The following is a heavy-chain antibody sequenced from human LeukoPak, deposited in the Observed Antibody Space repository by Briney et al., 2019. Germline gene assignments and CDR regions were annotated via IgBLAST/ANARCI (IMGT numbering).Heavy chain of an antibody. D-gene: IGHD3-3*01. Sequence: PGGSLRLSCAASGFTFSSYWMHWVRQAPGKGLVWVSRINSDGGSTSYTDSVKGRFTISRDNAKNSLYLQMNSLRAEDTALYYCARELDREWLLNPTPPGYWGQGTLVTVSS. CDR3: ARELDREWLLNPTPPGY. V-gene: IGHV3-74*01. CDR2: INSDGGST. CDR1: GFTFSSYW. J-gene: IGHJ4*02.